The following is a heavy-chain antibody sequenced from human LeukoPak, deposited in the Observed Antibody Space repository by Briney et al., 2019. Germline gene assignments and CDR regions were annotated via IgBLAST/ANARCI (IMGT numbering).Heavy chain of an antibody. V-gene: IGHV3-74*01. J-gene: IGHJ4*02. CDR3: ARDLFYDSSGYYASDS. D-gene: IGHD3-22*01. CDR1: GFTFSTYW. Sequence: PGGSLRLSCAASGFTFSTYWMHWVRQAPGKGLEWVSRTNNDGSSTVYADSVKGRFTISRDNAKNALYLQMNSLRAEDTAVYHCARDLFYDSSGYYASDSWGQGTLVTVSS. CDR2: TNNDGSST.